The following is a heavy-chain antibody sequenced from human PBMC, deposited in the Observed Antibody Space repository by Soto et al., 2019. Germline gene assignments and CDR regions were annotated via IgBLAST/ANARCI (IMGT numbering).Heavy chain of an antibody. CDR1: DDTFGSNG. CDR2: ISDYNGTT. Sequence: QVQLVQSGAEVMKPGASVKVSCKASDDTFGSNGVTWVRQAPGQGLEWMGWISDYNGTTRYSQKFQGRVTMTTDTSTGSSYMELRSLRSDDTAVYFCARVVPSLAAARARIYFFYHMDVWGQGTTVTVSS. D-gene: IGHD6-6*01. V-gene: IGHV1-18*01. J-gene: IGHJ6*02. CDR3: ARVVPSLAAARARIYFFYHMDV.